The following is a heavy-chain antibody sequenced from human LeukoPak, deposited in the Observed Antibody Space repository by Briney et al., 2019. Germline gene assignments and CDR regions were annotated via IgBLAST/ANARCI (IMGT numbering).Heavy chain of an antibody. CDR3: GGQVDNWFDP. CDR2: IYYSGST. CDR1: GGSLSSYY. J-gene: IGHJ5*02. D-gene: IGHD1-26*01. Sequence: PSETLSLTCTVSGGSLSSYYWSWLRQPPGKGLEWMGDIYYSGSTNYNPYLKNRVTILVDTSKSQFALKLSSVTAADTAVYYCGGQVDNWFDPWGQGTLVTVSS. V-gene: IGHV4-59*01.